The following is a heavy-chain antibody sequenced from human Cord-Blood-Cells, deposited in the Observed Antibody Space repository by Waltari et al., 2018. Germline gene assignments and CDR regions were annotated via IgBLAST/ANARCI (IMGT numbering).Heavy chain of an antibody. Sequence: QVQLQQWGAGLLKPSETLSLTCAVYGGSFSGYYWSWIRQPPGKGLEWIGEINRSGSTNHNQSLKSRVTISVDTAKNQFSLKLSSVTAADTAVYYCARVYKGVVVPAAIQDYYYYYMDVWGKGTTVTVSS. J-gene: IGHJ6*03. CDR3: ARVYKGVVVPAAIQDYYYYYMDV. CDR1: GGSFSGYY. D-gene: IGHD2-2*02. V-gene: IGHV4-34*01. CDR2: INRSGST.